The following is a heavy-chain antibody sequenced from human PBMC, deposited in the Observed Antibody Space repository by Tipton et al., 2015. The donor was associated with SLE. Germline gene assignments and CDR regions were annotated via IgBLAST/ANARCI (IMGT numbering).Heavy chain of an antibody. CDR1: GFIFSKSS. Sequence: SLRLSCVGSGFIFSKSSMNWVRQAPGKGLEWLSYISSSSNDIYYADSVKGRFTISRDNAKNSLFLQMNSLRAEDAAMYYCARDSRDCSTTSCELSDYWGQGTLVTVSS. D-gene: IGHD2-2*01. CDR3: ARDSRDCSTTSCELSDY. V-gene: IGHV3-48*01. J-gene: IGHJ4*02. CDR2: ISSSSNDI.